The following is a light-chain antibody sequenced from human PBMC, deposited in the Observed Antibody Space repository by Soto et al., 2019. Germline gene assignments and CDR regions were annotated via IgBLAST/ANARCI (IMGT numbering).Light chain of an antibody. CDR2: EGS. Sequence: QSALTQPAPVSGSPGQSITISCTGTRRDVGSYNLVSWYQEHPGKAPKLMIYEGSKRPSGVSSRFSASKSGNTASLTVSGLQAEDEADYYCCSYAGSNDYVFGTGTKVTVL. J-gene: IGLJ1*01. V-gene: IGLV2-23*01. CDR1: RRDVGSYNL. CDR3: CSYAGSNDYV.